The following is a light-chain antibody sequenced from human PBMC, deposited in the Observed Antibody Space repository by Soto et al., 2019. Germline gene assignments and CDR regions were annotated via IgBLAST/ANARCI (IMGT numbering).Light chain of an antibody. J-gene: IGKJ4*01. V-gene: IGKV4-1*01. CDR2: WAS. CDR1: QSVLYSSNNKNY. Sequence: DIVMTQSPDSLAVSLGERATINCKSSQSVLYSSNNKNYLAWYQQKPGQPPKLLIYWASTRESGGPDRFSGSGSGTDFTLPISSLQAEDVAVYYCQQYYSTPLTFGGGTKVEIK. CDR3: QQYYSTPLT.